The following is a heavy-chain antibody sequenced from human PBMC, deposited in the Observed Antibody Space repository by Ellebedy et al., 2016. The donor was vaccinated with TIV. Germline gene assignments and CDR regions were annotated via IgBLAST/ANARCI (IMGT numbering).Heavy chain of an antibody. CDR1: GFTFSDFY. J-gene: IGHJ4*02. V-gene: IGHV3-30*03. Sequence: PGGSLRLSCAASGFTFSDFYMSWIRQAPGKGMEWVAVISYDGSNKYYADSVKGRFTISRDNAKNSLYLQMNSLRAEDTAVYYCARDASASNYLFDYWGQGTLVTVSS. D-gene: IGHD5-24*01. CDR3: ARDASASNYLFDY. CDR2: ISYDGSNK.